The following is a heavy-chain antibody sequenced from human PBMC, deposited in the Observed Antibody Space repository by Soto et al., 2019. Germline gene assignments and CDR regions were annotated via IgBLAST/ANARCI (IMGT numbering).Heavy chain of an antibody. CDR2: ISYDGSYK. V-gene: IGHV3-30*03. J-gene: IGHJ5*02. CDR1: GFTFSSYG. Sequence: GGSLRLSCAASGFTFSSYGMHWFRQAPGKGLEWVALISYDGSYKYYADPVKGRFTISRDNSKNTLYLQMNSLRAEDTAVYYCAGSYVHNWFDPWGQGTLVTVSS. D-gene: IGHD3-16*01. CDR3: AGSYVHNWFDP.